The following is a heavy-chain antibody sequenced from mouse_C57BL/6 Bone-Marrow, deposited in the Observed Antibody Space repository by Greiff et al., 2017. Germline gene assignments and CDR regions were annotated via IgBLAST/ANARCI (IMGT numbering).Heavy chain of an antibody. J-gene: IGHJ3*01. CDR1: GYTFTEYT. CDR2: FYPGSGSI. V-gene: IGHV1-62-2*01. Sequence: VQGVESGAELVKPGASVKLSCKASGYTFTEYTIHWVKQRSGQGLEWIGWFYPGSGSIKYNEKFKDKATLTADKSSSTVYMELSRLTSEDSAVYFCARHEERVPWFAYWGQGTLVTVSA. CDR3: ARHEERVPWFAY.